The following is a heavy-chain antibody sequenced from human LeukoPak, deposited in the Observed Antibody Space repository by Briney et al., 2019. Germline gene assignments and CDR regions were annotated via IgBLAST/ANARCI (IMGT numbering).Heavy chain of an antibody. CDR1: GYSFPNYW. V-gene: IGHV1-3*01. Sequence: GESLKISCKGSGYSFPNYWIAWVRQAPGQRLEWMGWINGGNGNTKYSQKLQGRDTITRDTSASTAYMELRSLRSEDTAVFYCARGPPRLNWFDPWGQGTLVTVSS. J-gene: IGHJ5*02. D-gene: IGHD6-25*01. CDR2: INGGNGNT. CDR3: ARGPPRLNWFDP.